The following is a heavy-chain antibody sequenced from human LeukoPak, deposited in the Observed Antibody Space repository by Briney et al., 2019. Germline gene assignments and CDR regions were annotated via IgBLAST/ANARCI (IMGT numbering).Heavy chain of an antibody. D-gene: IGHD3-10*01. J-gene: IGHJ3*02. CDR3: AKSYLQGPPDAFDI. CDR1: GFTFSSYW. V-gene: IGHV3-30*18. Sequence: PGGSLRLSCAASGFTFSSYWMSWVRQAPGKGLEWVAVISYDGSNKYYADSVKGRFTISRDNSKNTLYLQMNSLRAEDTAVYYCAKSYLQGPPDAFDIWGQGTMVTVSS. CDR2: ISYDGSNK.